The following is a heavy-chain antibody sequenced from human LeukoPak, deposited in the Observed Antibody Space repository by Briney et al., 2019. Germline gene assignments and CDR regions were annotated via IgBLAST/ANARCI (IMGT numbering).Heavy chain of an antibody. CDR3: ARPHGDYVFGAFDI. J-gene: IGHJ3*02. D-gene: IGHD4-17*01. Sequence: PSETLSLTCPVSGGSIRTHYWSWVRQPAGKGLEWIGYIYYSGSTNYNPSLKSRVTISVDTSKNQFSLKSSNVTAASTAVYYCARPHGDYVFGAFDIWGQGTMVTVSS. CDR2: IYYSGST. CDR1: GGSIRTHY. V-gene: IGHV4-59*11.